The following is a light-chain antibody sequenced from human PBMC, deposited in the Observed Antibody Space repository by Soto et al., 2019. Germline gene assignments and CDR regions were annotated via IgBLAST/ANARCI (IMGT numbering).Light chain of an antibody. CDR2: EVS. CDR3: SSYTKEHTLPDV. CDR1: SSDIGSFNY. Sequence: QSALTQPASVSGSPGQSITISCSGTSSDIGSFNYVSWYQQHPGKAPKFRMYEVSHRPSGVSDRVSGSKSGNTASLTISGLQAEDEADYYCSSYTKEHTLPDVFGSGTKVTV. J-gene: IGLJ1*01. V-gene: IGLV2-14*01.